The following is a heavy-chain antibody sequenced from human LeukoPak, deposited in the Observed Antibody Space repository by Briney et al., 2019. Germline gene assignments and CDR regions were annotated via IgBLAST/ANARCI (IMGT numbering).Heavy chain of an antibody. CDR2: IYSGGST. Sequence: GGSLRLSCAASGFTVSSNYMSWVRQAPGKGLEWVSVIYSGGSTYYADSVKGRFTIPRDNSKNTLYLQMNSLRAEDTAVYYCARSFVERYCSSTSCYLSPYYFDYWGQGTLVTVSS. CDR1: GFTVSSNY. J-gene: IGHJ4*02. V-gene: IGHV3-66*02. CDR3: ARSFVERYCSSTSCYLSPYYFDY. D-gene: IGHD2-2*01.